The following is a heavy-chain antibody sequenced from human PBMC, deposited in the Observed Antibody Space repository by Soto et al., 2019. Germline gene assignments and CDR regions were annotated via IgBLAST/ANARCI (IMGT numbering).Heavy chain of an antibody. D-gene: IGHD3-3*01. CDR1: GFTFSSYA. CDR3: AKGSRYDFPTHFDY. CDR2: ISGSGGST. J-gene: IGHJ4*02. V-gene: IGHV3-23*01. Sequence: EVQVLESGGGLVQPGGSLRLSCAASGFTFSSYAMGWVRQAPGKGLEWVSVISGSGGSTYYAESVKGRFTISRDNSKNTVYLQMNSLRAEDTAVYYCAKGSRYDFPTHFDYWGQGTLVTVSS.